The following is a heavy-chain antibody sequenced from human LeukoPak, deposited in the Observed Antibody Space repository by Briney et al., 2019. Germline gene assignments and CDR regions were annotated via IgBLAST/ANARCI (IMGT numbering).Heavy chain of an antibody. D-gene: IGHD3-16*01. V-gene: IGHV1-46*01. CDR2: INPSGGST. Sequence: ASVKVSCKSSGYTFTSYYMHWVRQAPGQGLEWMGIINPSGGSTSYAQKFQGRVTMTEDTSTDTAYMELSSLRSEDTAVYYCATDLYPGDPRAENWFDPWGQGTLVTVSS. CDR3: ATDLYPGDPRAENWFDP. J-gene: IGHJ5*02. CDR1: GYTFTSYY.